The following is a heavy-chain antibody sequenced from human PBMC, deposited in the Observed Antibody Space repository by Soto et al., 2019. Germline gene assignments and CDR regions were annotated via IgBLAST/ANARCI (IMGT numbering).Heavy chain of an antibody. Sequence: QVHLAESGGGVVQPGRSLRLSCAASGFTLSSYSMHWVRQAPGKGLEWVALISYDGNKKFYEDSVKGRFNISRDTSKNMLYLQMNSLRAEDTAVYYCARSVAVAALDSWGHGTLVTVSS. J-gene: IGHJ5*01. D-gene: IGHD6-19*01. CDR2: ISYDGNKK. V-gene: IGHV3-30-3*01. CDR3: ARSVAVAALDS. CDR1: GFTLSSYS.